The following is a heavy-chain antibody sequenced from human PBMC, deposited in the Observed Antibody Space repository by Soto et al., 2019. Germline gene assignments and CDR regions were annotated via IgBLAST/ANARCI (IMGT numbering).Heavy chain of an antibody. D-gene: IGHD1-26*01. CDR3: ARDLGIVGATGAFDI. V-gene: IGHV1-69*13. J-gene: IGHJ3*02. CDR2: IVPIFGTA. CDR1: GGTFSSYA. Sequence: SVKVSCKASGGTFSSYAISWVRQAPGQGLEWMGGIVPIFGTANYAQKFQGRVTITADESTSTAYMELSSLRSEDTAVYYCARDLGIVGATGAFDIWGQGTMVTVSS.